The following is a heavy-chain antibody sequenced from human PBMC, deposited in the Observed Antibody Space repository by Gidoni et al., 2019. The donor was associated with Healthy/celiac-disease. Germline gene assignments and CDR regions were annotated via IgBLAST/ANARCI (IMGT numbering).Heavy chain of an antibody. V-gene: IGHV2-5*02. D-gene: IGHD2-2*03. CDR1: GFSLSTSGVG. CDR3: AHRGGYCSSTSCWGY. Sequence: QITLKESGPTLVKPTQTLPLTCTFSGFSLSTSGVGVGWIRQPPGKALEWLALIYWDDDKRYSPSLKSRLTITKDTSKNQVVLTMTNMDPVDTATYYCAHRGGYCSSTSCWGYWGQGTLVTVSS. CDR2: IYWDDDK. J-gene: IGHJ4*02.